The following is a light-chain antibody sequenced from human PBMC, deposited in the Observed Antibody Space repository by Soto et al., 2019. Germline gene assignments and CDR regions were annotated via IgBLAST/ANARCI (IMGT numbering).Light chain of an antibody. J-gene: IGLJ3*02. Sequence: QSALTQPASVSGSPGQSITISCTGTSSDVGGYNYVSWYQQHKGKAPKLMIYEVSNRPSGVSNRFSGSKSGNTASLTISGLQAEDEADYYCSSYTSSSTWVFGGGTKVTVL. CDR3: SSYTSSSTWV. CDR2: EVS. CDR1: SSDVGGYNY. V-gene: IGLV2-14*01.